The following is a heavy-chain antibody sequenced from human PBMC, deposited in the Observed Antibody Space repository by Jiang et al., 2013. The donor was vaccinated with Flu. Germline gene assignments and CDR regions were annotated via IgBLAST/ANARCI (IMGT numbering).Heavy chain of an antibody. CDR1: GYTFTGYY. V-gene: IGHV1-2*04. CDR3: ARDGGGRVGGYCSSTSCYNSYYGMDV. J-gene: IGHJ6*02. Sequence: QLVESGAEVKKPGASVKVSCKASGYTFTGYYMHWVRQAPGQGLEWMGWINPNSGGTNYAQKFQGWVTMTRDTSISTAYMELSRLRSDDTAVYYCARDGGGRVGGYCSSTSCYNSYYGMDVWGQGTTVTVSS. D-gene: IGHD2-2*02. CDR2: INPNSGGT.